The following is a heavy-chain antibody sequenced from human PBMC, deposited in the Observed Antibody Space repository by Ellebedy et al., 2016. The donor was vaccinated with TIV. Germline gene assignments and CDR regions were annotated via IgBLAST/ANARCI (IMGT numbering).Heavy chain of an antibody. CDR1: GFTFGDYG. CDR3: GRQFPKSAYYYYMDV. D-gene: IGHD2-21*01. J-gene: IGHJ6*03. CDR2: ITSKPYGGTT. V-gene: IGHV3-49*03. Sequence: GESLKISXTTSGFTFGDYGMSWFCQAPGKGLEWVGLITSKPYGGTTKYAASVKGRFTISRDDSKSIAYLQMSSLKIEDTAVYYCGRQFPKSAYYYYMDVWGKGTTVTVSS.